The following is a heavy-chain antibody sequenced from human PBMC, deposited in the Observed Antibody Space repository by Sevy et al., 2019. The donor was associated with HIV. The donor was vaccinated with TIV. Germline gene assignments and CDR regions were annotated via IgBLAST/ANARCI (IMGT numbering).Heavy chain of an antibody. CDR3: ARERRWLQLGYYYYMDV. D-gene: IGHD5-12*01. J-gene: IGHJ6*03. V-gene: IGHV1-2*02. CDR2: INPNSGGT. Sequence: ASVKVSCKASGYTFTGYYMHWVRQAPGQRLEWMGWINPNSGGTNCAQKFQGRVTMTRDTSISTAYMELSRLRSDDTAVYYCARERRWLQLGYYYYMDVWGKGTTVTVSS. CDR1: GYTFTGYY.